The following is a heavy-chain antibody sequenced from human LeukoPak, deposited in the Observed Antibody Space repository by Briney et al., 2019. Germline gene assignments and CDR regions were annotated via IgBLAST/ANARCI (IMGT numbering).Heavy chain of an antibody. D-gene: IGHD6-19*01. Sequence: SETLSLTCTVSGGSISSYYWSWIRQPAGKGLEWIGRIYTSGSTNYNPSLKSRVTMSVDTSKNQFSLKLSSVTAADTAVYYCARAQAVAGVKTYYYYGMDVWGQGTTVTVSS. CDR1: GGSISSYY. CDR3: ARAQAVAGVKTYYYYGMDV. V-gene: IGHV4-4*07. CDR2: IYTSGST. J-gene: IGHJ6*02.